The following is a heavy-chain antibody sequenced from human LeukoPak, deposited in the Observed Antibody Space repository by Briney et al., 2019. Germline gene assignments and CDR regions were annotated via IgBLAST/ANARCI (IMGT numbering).Heavy chain of an antibody. CDR1: GFTFSSYA. D-gene: IGHD5-24*01. J-gene: IGHJ4*02. CDR3: ARDPVGRDGYNFVFDY. Sequence: AGGSLRLSCAASGFTFSSYAMSWVRQAPGKGLEWVSAISGSGGSTYYADSVKGRFTISRDNSKNTLYLQMNSLRAEDTAVYYCARDPVGRDGYNFVFDYWGQGTLVTVSS. CDR2: ISGSGGST. V-gene: IGHV3-23*01.